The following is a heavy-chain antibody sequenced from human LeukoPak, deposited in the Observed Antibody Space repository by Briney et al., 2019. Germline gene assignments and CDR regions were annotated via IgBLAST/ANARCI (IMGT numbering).Heavy chain of an antibody. CDR1: GGSISSSSYY. J-gene: IGHJ4*02. Sequence: SETLSLTCTVSGGSISSSSYYWSWIRQPPGKGLEWIGYIYHNGGTNYNPSLQSRLTISVDTSKNQFSLKLSSVTAADTAVYYCARHLRAVAGGRYFDYWGQGTQVTVSS. CDR3: ARHLRAVAGGRYFDY. CDR2: IYHNGGT. D-gene: IGHD6-19*01. V-gene: IGHV4-61*05.